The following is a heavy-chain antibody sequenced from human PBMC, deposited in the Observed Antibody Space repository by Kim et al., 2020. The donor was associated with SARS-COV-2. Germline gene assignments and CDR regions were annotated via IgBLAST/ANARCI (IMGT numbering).Heavy chain of an antibody. CDR1: GYNFPNYW. CDR2: IYPGDSTT. Sequence: GESLKISCKASGYNFPNYWIAWLRQVPGKGLEHMGIIYPGDSTTSYSPSFQGQVIISTDKSINTVYLQWHSLQASDSALYYCERDPIENLVKAFDIWGQGTVVNVSS. V-gene: IGHV5-51*01. D-gene: IGHD2-21*01. CDR3: ERDPIENLVKAFDI. J-gene: IGHJ3*02.